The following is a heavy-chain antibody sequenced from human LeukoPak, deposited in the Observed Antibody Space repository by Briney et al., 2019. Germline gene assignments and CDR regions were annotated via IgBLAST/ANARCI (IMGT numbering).Heavy chain of an antibody. D-gene: IGHD3-22*01. CDR2: INDSGGRT. CDR1: AFTFCTYA. J-gene: IGHJ1*01. V-gene: IGHV3-23*01. CDR3: AIDVSSYSLQQ. Sequence: GGSLRLSCAASAFTFCTYAMSWVRQAPGKGLEWVSGINDSGGRTYYADSVKGRFTISRDNSKNTLYLQMNSLRAEDTAGYYCAIDVSSYSLQQWGQGTLDTVSS.